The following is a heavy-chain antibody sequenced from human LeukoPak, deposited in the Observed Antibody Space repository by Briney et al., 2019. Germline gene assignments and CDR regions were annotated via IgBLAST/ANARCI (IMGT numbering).Heavy chain of an antibody. CDR1: GFAFLNYG. V-gene: IGHV3-23*01. CDR2: ISGSGVTT. CDR3: AKSGDQGYGSGSYYPPSDY. J-gene: IGHJ4*02. D-gene: IGHD3-10*01. Sequence: GGSLRLSCAASGFAFLNYGMSWVRQAPGKGLEWVSAISGSGVTTYYAGSVKGRFTISRDNSKNTLYLQMNSLRAEDTAVYYCAKSGDQGYGSGSYYPPSDYWGQGTLVTVSS.